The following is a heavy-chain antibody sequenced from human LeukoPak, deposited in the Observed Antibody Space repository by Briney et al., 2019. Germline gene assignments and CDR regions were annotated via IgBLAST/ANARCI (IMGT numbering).Heavy chain of an antibody. V-gene: IGHV4-59*01. CDR3: ASSTGRDFDY. Sequence: SETLSLTFTVSGGSISSYYWSWIRQPPGKGLEWIGYIYYSGSTNYNPSLKSRVTISVDTSKNQFSLKLSSVTAADTAVYYCASSTGRDFDYWGQGTLVTVSS. D-gene: IGHD3-10*01. J-gene: IGHJ4*02. CDR1: GGSISSYY. CDR2: IYYSGST.